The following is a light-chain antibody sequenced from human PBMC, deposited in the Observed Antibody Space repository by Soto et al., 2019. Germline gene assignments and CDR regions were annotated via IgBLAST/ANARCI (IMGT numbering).Light chain of an antibody. V-gene: IGKV3-20*01. J-gene: IGKJ2*01. CDR1: QSVSSSY. Sequence: EIVLTQSPCTLSLSPGERATLSCRASQSVSSSYLAWYQQKPGQAPRLLIQGASSRATGIPDRFSGSGSGTDFTLTISRLEPEDFAVYYCQQYGSSPGTFGQGTKLEIK. CDR2: GAS. CDR3: QQYGSSPGT.